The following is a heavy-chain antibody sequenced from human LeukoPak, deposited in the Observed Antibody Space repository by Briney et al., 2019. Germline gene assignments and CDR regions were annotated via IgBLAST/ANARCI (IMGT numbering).Heavy chain of an antibody. D-gene: IGHD3-10*01. CDR3: AQTGDKYGSFEY. V-gene: IGHV3-33*01. Sequence: GGSLRLSCAVSGFTFNRSGMQWVRQAPGKGLEWVALIFYDGSNKYFADSVKGRFTISRDNSKSMLYLQMNSLRAEDTAVYYCAQTGDKYGSFEYWGQGTLVTVSS. CDR2: IFYDGSNK. J-gene: IGHJ4*02. CDR1: GFTFNRSG.